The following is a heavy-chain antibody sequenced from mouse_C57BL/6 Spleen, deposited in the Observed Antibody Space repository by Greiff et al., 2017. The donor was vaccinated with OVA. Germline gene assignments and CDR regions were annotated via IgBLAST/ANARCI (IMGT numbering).Heavy chain of an antibody. D-gene: IGHD4-1*01. V-gene: IGHV2-5*01. CDR1: GFSLTSYG. Sequence: VKLVESGPGLVQPSQSLSITCTVSGFSLTSYGVHWVRQSPGKGLEWLGVIWRGGSTDYNAAFMSRLSITKDNSKSQVFFKMNSLQADDTAIYYCAKNRAWDSDYAMDYWGQGTSVTVSS. J-gene: IGHJ4*01. CDR2: IWRGGST. CDR3: AKNRAWDSDYAMDY.